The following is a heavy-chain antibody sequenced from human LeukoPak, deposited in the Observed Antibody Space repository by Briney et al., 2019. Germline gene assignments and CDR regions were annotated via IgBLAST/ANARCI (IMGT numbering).Heavy chain of an antibody. Sequence: PSDPLSLTCTVSGDSTSSRTYYGHCIRQAPGKGLEWIEHIYDSGTTHYNPSLKSRVTISGDTSKNQFSLKLNSVTAADTAIYYCATHRRSGSGGSENAFEIWGQGTMVTVSS. CDR1: GDSTSSRTYY. D-gene: IGHD5-12*01. CDR3: ATHRRSGSGGSENAFEI. V-gene: IGHV4-39*01. J-gene: IGHJ3*02. CDR2: IYDSGTT.